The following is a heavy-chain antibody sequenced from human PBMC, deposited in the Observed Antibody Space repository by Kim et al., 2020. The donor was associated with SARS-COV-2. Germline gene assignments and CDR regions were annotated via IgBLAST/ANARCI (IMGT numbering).Heavy chain of an antibody. CDR1: GFTFSSYA. CDR3: ARGNRGSYYEHYFDY. Sequence: GGSLRLSCAASGFTFSSYAMHWVRQAPGKGLEYVSAISSNGGSTYYADSVKGRFTISRDNSKNTLYLQMGSLRAEDMAVYYCARGNRGSYYEHYFDYWGQGTLVTVSS. J-gene: IGHJ4*02. CDR2: ISSNGGST. D-gene: IGHD1-26*01. V-gene: IGHV3-64*02.